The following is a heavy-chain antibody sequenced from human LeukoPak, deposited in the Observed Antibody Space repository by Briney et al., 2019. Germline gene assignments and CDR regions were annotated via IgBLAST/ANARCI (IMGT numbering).Heavy chain of an antibody. Sequence: PSETLSLTCTVSGRSISSYYWSWIRQPPGKGLEWIGYIYYSGSTNYNPSLKSRVTISVDTSKNQFSLKLSSVTAADTAVYYCARSGLYYDILTGSRVYYYGMDVWGQGTTVTVSS. CDR3: ARSGLYYDILTGSRVYYYGMDV. CDR1: GRSISSYY. CDR2: IYYSGST. V-gene: IGHV4-59*01. J-gene: IGHJ6*02. D-gene: IGHD3-9*01.